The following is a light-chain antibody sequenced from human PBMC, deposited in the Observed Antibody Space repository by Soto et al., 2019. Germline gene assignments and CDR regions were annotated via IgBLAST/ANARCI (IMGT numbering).Light chain of an antibody. J-gene: IGKJ2*01. CDR3: QQDGSSSYT. CDR2: AAS. CDR1: QSISSSY. Sequence: EIVLTQSTGTLSLSPGERATLSCRASQSISSSYLAWYQQKPGQAPRLLIYAASSRATGIPDRFSGSGSGTDFTLTIIRLEPEDVAVYYCQQDGSSSYTFGQGTQLEIK. V-gene: IGKV3-20*01.